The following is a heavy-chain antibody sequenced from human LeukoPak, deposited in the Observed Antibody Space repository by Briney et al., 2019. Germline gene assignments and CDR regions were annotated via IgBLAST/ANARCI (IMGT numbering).Heavy chain of an antibody. D-gene: IGHD6-19*01. V-gene: IGHV1-2*04. Sequence: ASVKVSCKASGYIFTGYYMHWVRQAPGQGLEWMGWINPNSGGTNYAQKFQGWVTMTRDTSISTAYMELSRLTSDDTAVYYCASFISGYTNGCYDAFDIWGQGTMVTVSS. CDR3: ASFISGYTNGCYDAFDI. CDR1: GYIFTGYY. J-gene: IGHJ3*02. CDR2: INPNSGGT.